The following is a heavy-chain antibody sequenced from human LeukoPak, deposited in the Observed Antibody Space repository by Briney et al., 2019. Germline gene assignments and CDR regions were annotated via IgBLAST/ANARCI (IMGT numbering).Heavy chain of an antibody. CDR1: GGPISNYY. CDR3: ARHRAYSSSSPFDY. CDR2: IYYTGST. J-gene: IGHJ4*02. D-gene: IGHD6-6*01. V-gene: IGHV4-59*08. Sequence: SETLSLTCTVSGGPISNYYWTWIRQPPGKGLEWIGYIYYTGSTNYNPSLKSRVTMFVDMSKNQFSLRLSSVTAADTAVYYCARHRAYSSSSPFDYWGQGTLVTVSS.